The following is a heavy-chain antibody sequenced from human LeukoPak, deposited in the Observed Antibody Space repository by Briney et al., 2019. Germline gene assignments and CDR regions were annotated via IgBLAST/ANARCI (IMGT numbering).Heavy chain of an antibody. CDR1: GGSIRSYY. CDR2: IYYSGST. V-gene: IGHV4-59*12. CDR3: AREGGYYYGSGSYYNRHYGRWFDP. Sequence: SETLSLTCTVSGGSIRSYYWNWIRQPPGKGLEWIGYIYYSGSTNYNPSLKSRVTISVDTSKNQFSLKLSSVTAADTAVYYCAREGGYYYGSGSYYNRHYGRWFDPWGQGTLVTVSS. J-gene: IGHJ5*02. D-gene: IGHD3-10*01.